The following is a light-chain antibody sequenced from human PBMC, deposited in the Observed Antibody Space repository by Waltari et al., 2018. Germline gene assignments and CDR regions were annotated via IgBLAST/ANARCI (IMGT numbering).Light chain of an antibody. J-gene: IGLJ3*02. CDR3: KSRDSSGNRWV. CDR1: SLRSCY. CDR2: GQN. V-gene: IGLV3-19*01. Sequence: SSELTQDPAVSVALGQTVKITCQGDSLRSCYATWYQQKPGQVPVLVIYGQNNRPSGIPDRFSGSNAGNTASLTITGSQAEDEADYYCKSRDSSGNRWVFGGGTKLTVL.